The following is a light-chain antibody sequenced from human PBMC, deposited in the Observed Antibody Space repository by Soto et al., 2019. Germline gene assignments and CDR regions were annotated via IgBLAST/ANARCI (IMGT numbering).Light chain of an antibody. Sequence: QSVLTQPPSVSGAPGQRVTISCTGSSSNIGAGYDVHWYQQFPGTAPKLLLYGSTNRPSGVPDRFSGSKSGTSASLAIAGLQTEDEADYYCQSYESSLSAVVFGGGTKLTVL. CDR3: QSYESSLSAVV. CDR1: SSNIGAGYD. CDR2: GST. V-gene: IGLV1-40*01. J-gene: IGLJ2*01.